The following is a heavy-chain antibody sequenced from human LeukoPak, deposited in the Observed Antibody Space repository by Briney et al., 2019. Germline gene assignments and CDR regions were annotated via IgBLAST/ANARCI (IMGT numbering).Heavy chain of an antibody. CDR2: IKQDGSEK. CDR3: ARDRGSSSWGYYYGMDV. D-gene: IGHD6-6*01. Sequence: GGSLRLSCAASGFTFCNFWMSWVRQAPGKGLEWVANIKQDGSEKYYEDSVKGRFTISRDNAKNSLSLQMNSLRAEDTAVYYCARDRGSSSWGYYYGMDVWGQGTTVTVSS. J-gene: IGHJ6*02. CDR1: GFTFCNFW. V-gene: IGHV3-7*03.